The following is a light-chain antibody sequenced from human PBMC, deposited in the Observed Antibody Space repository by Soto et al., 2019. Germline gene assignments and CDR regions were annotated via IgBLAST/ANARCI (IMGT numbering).Light chain of an antibody. V-gene: IGKV3-15*01. CDR1: QSVSSN. CDR3: QQYNYWPPLT. Sequence: IVMTQSPATLSVSPWERATLSCRASQSVSSNLAWYQQKPGQAPRLLIYGASTRATGIPARFSGSGSGTEFTLTISSLQSEDFAVYYCQQYNYWPPLTFGGGTKVDIK. CDR2: GAS. J-gene: IGKJ4*01.